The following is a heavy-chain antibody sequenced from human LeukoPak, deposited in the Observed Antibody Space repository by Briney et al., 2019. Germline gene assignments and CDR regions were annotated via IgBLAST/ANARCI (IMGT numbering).Heavy chain of an antibody. CDR1: GGSISRYY. Sequence: SETLSLTCTVSGGSISRYYWSWIRQPPGKGLEWIGYVYYSGSTNYNPSLKSRVTISVDTSKNLFSLKLNSVTAADTAVYYCARDVGGYSGYDPDYWGQGTLVTVSS. D-gene: IGHD5-12*01. V-gene: IGHV4-59*01. J-gene: IGHJ4*02. CDR3: ARDVGGYSGYDPDY. CDR2: VYYSGST.